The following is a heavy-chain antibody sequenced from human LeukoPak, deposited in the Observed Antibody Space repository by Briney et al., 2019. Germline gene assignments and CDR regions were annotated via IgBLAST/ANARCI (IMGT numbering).Heavy chain of an antibody. CDR2: INSDGSRT. D-gene: IGHD3-22*01. V-gene: IGHV3-74*01. CDR3: GRDLYYDSSGYYFRY. J-gene: IGHJ4*02. Sequence: RGSLRLSSEDCGFKFRSYRMHWVCHAPGKRLWWVSRINSDGSRTSYADSVRGRFTSSRETAKNPLYLQKNSLSAEDTAVYYCGRDLYYDSSGYYFRYWGQGTVVTVSS. CDR1: GFKFRSYR.